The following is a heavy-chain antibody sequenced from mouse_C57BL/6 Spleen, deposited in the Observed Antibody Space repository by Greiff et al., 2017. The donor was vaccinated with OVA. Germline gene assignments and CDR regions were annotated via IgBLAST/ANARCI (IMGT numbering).Heavy chain of an antibody. V-gene: IGHV1-50*01. CDR1: GYTFTSYW. CDR3: ARRLYDYDGAY. J-gene: IGHJ3*01. D-gene: IGHD2-4*01. Sequence: QVQLQQPGAELVKPGASVKLSCKASGYTFTSYWMQWVKQRPGQGLEWIGEIDPSDSYTNYNQQFKGKATLTVDTSSSTAYMQLSSLTSEDSAVYYCARRLYDYDGAYWGQGTLVTVSA. CDR2: IDPSDSYT.